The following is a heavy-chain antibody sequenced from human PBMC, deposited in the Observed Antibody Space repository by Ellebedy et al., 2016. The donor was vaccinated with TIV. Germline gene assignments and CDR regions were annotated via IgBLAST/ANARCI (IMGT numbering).Heavy chain of an antibody. V-gene: IGHV3-21*01. J-gene: IGHJ6*02. Sequence: GESLKISCAASGFTFSGYWMHWVRQAPGEGLEWVSSISSSSDNTYYADSVKGRFTISRDRAKNSLFLQMNSLRAEDTAVYYCASEYQRDYGMDVWGQGTIVTV. CDR2: ISSSSDNT. CDR3: ASEYQRDYGMDV. CDR1: GFTFSGYW. D-gene: IGHD2-2*01.